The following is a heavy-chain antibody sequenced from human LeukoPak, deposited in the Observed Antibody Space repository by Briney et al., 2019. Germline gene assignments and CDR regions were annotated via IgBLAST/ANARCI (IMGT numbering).Heavy chain of an antibody. D-gene: IGHD6-19*01. V-gene: IGHV3-30*04. CDR2: ISYDGGNQ. Sequence: GGSLRLSCAASGFTFSTYVMHWVRQAPGEGLEWVALISYDGGNQYYADSVKGRFTISRDISKSTLYLQLNSLRPEDTAVYYCAMRAVAGSHSNYFDYWGQGTLVTVSS. CDR1: GFTFSTYV. J-gene: IGHJ4*02. CDR3: AMRAVAGSHSNYFDY.